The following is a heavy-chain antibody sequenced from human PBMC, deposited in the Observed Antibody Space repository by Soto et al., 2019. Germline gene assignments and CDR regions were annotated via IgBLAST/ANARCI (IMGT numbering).Heavy chain of an antibody. CDR2: ISSSSSKI. Sequence: GGSLRLSCAASGFTFSSYSMNWVRQAPGKGLEWISYISSSSSKIYYADSVKGRFTISRDNFKNSLYLQMNSLRAEDTAVYYCARDRGYIPLTPFDYWGQGTLVTVSS. J-gene: IGHJ4*02. V-gene: IGHV3-48*01. CDR1: GFTFSSYS. CDR3: ARDRGYIPLTPFDY. D-gene: IGHD5-12*01.